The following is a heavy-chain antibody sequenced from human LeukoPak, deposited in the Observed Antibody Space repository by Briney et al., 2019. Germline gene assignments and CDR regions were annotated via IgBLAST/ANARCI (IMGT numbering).Heavy chain of an antibody. D-gene: IGHD5-12*01. V-gene: IGHV4-34*01. J-gene: IGHJ6*02. CDR2: INHSGST. Sequence: SETLSLTCAVYGGSFSGYYWSWVRQPPGKGLEWVGEINHSGSTNYNPSLKSRVTISVDTSKNQFSLKLSSVTAADTAVYYCASGYDGNYYYYGMDVWGQGTTVTVSS. CDR1: GGSFSGYY. CDR3: ASGYDGNYYYYGMDV.